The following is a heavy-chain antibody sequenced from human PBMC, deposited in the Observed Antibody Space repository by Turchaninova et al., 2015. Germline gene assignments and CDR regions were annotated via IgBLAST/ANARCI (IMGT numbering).Heavy chain of an antibody. Sequence: QEQLRQWGAGLLKSSDTLSLTCSVYSGSFREYYWTWIRQYPGEGLEWIGDSNHSGSTNYNPSLKSRVIMSVDTSKNQFSLKLTSVTAADTAVYYCARGLSPRGYSFSKWHFDFWGRGTPVTVSS. J-gene: IGHJ2*01. CDR3: ARGLSPRGYSFSKWHFDF. V-gene: IGHV4-34*01. D-gene: IGHD5-18*01. CDR1: SGSFREYY. CDR2: SNHSGST.